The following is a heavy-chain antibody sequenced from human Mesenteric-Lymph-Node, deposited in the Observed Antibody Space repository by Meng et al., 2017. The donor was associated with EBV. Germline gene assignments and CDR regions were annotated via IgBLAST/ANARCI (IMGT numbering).Heavy chain of an antibody. J-gene: IGHJ4*02. D-gene: IGHD2-2*01. V-gene: IGHV4-34*01. CDR1: GGSFSGYY. CDR3: ARGVNPAY. CDR2: INYRGST. Sequence: QVQLPQWGAGPLQPSGTLSLTCAVYGGSFSGYYWTWIRQPPGKGLEWVGEINYRGSTNYNPSLKSRVTISVDTSKSQLYLKLSSVTAADTAVYYCARGVNPAYWGQGTLVTVSS.